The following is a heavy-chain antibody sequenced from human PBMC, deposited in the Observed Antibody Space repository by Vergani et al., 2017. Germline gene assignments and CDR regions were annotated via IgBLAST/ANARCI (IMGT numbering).Heavy chain of an antibody. V-gene: IGHV5-10-1*03. CDR2: IDPSDSYT. D-gene: IGHD3-22*01. J-gene: IGHJ3*02. CDR3: ARHVGYYDSSGYYDAFDI. CDR1: GYSFTSYW. Sequence: EVQLVQSGAEVKKPGESLRISCKGSGYSFTSYWISWVRQMPGKGLEWMGRIDPSDSYTNYSPSFQGHVTISADKSISTAYLQWSSLKASDTAMYYCARHVGYYDSSGYYDAFDIWGQGTMVTVSS.